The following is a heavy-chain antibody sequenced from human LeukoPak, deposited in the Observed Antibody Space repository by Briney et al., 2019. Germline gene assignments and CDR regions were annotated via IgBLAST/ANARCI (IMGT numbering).Heavy chain of an antibody. Sequence: SETLSLTYTVCGGSISGYYWSWIRQPPGKGLEWMGYIYYSGSTNYNPSLESLVTISVDTSNNQLSVKVSSVPAADTAMYYCARRDTSGWSPDYWGQGTLVTVSS. CDR2: IYYSGST. CDR1: GGSISGYY. D-gene: IGHD6-19*01. J-gene: IGHJ4*02. CDR3: ARRDTSGWSPDY. V-gene: IGHV4-59*08.